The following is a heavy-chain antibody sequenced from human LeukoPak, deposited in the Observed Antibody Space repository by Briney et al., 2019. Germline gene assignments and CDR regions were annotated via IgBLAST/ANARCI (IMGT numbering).Heavy chain of an antibody. CDR2: ISYDGSNK. CDR3: ARDPAYYDYVWGSYRYTAFDY. J-gene: IGHJ4*02. Sequence: GGSLRLSCAASGFTFSSYAMHWVRQAPGQGLERVAVISYDGSNKYYADSVKGRFTISRDNSKNTLYLQMNSLRAEDTAVYYCARDPAYYDYVWGSYRYTAFDYWGQGTLVTVSS. V-gene: IGHV3-30-3*01. CDR1: GFTFSSYA. D-gene: IGHD3-16*02.